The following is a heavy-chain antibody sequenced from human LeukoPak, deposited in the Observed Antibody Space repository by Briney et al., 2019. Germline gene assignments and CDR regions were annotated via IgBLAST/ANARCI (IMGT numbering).Heavy chain of an antibody. CDR3: ARDSNIGLTVTTQAHYFDY. CDR1: GYTFTSYD. V-gene: IGHV1-69*05. D-gene: IGHD4-17*01. CDR2: IIPIFGTA. Sequence: SVKVSCKASGYTFTSYDISWVRQAPGQGLEWMGRIIPIFGTANYAQKFQGRVTITTDESTSTAYMELSSLRSEDTAVYYCARDSNIGLTVTTQAHYFDYWGLGTLVTVSS. J-gene: IGHJ4*02.